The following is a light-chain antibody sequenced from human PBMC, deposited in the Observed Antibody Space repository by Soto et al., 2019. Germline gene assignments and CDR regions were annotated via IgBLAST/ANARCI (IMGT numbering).Light chain of an antibody. CDR1: XSDVXAYNY. CDR3: SSFSSSSTLV. Sequence: QSALTQPASVSGSPGQSITISCTGTXSDVXAYNYVSWYQQHPGKAPKLMIYDVSDRPSGVSNRFSGSKSGNTASLTISGLQAEDEADYYCSSFSSSSTLVFGGGTKLTVL. CDR2: DVS. J-gene: IGLJ2*01. V-gene: IGLV2-14*01.